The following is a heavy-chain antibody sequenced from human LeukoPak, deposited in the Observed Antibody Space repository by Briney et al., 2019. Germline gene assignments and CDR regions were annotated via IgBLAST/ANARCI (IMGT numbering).Heavy chain of an antibody. CDR1: GYTFTSYY. J-gene: IGHJ5*02. CDR3: ARDFGAQLERQNWFDP. CDR2: INPSGGST. D-gene: IGHD3-16*01. V-gene: IGHV1-46*01. Sequence: ASVKVSCKASGYTFTSYYMHWVRQAPGQGLEWMGIINPSGGSTSYAQKFQGRVTMTRDMSTSTVYVELSSLRSEDTAVYYCARDFGAQLERQNWFDPWGQGTLVTVSS.